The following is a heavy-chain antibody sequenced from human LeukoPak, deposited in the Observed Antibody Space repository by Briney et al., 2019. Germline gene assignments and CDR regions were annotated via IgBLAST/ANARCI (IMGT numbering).Heavy chain of an antibody. Sequence: PGGSLRLSCAASGYTVSSNYMSWVRQAPGKGLEWVSVIYDSSKTYYADSVKGRFTISRDNSKNTLYLQMNNLRVEDTAVYQCATKSSSGWYSRYWGQGTLVTVSS. CDR2: IYDSSKT. D-gene: IGHD6-19*01. V-gene: IGHV3-53*01. CDR3: ATKSSSGWYSRY. J-gene: IGHJ4*02. CDR1: GYTVSSNY.